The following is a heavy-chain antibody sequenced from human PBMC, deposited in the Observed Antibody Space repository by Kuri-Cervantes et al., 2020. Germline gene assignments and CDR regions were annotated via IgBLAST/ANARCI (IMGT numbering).Heavy chain of an antibody. CDR3: VRGGGRGGFDP. CDR2: INPNSGGS. D-gene: IGHD1-26*01. V-gene: IGHV1-2*02. J-gene: IGHJ5*02. CDR1: GYTFTGYY. Sequence: ASVKVSCKASGYTFTGYYMHWVRQAPGQGLEWMGWINPNSGGSNYAQKFQGRVTMTRDTSISTVYVDLSGLRSDDTAVYYCVRGGGRGGFDPWGQGTLVTVSS.